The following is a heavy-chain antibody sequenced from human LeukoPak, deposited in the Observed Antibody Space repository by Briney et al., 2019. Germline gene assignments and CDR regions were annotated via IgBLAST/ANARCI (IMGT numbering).Heavy chain of an antibody. CDR3: ARDGASYYDH. J-gene: IGHJ5*02. V-gene: IGHV4-59*01. D-gene: IGHD3-10*01. CDR1: GGSINSYY. CDR2: IYNSGNT. Sequence: SETLSLTCTVSGGSINSYYWTWIRQPPGKGLEWIGNIYNSGNTNYNPSLKSRVTISVDTSKNQFSLKLNSVTAADTAVYYCARDGASYYDHWGQGILVTVTS.